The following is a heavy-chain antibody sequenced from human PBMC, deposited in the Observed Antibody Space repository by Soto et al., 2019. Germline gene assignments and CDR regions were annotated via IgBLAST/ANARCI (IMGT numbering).Heavy chain of an antibody. CDR2: ISAYNGNT. CDR1: GYTFTSYG. V-gene: IGHV1-18*01. J-gene: IGHJ6*02. Sequence: QVQLVQSGAEVKKPGASVKVSCKASGYTFTSYGISWVRQAPGQGLEWMGWISAYNGNTNYAQKLQGRVTMTTDTXXGXAXXELRSLRSDDTAVYYGARDPGQQLAGRYYSYGMDVWGQGTTVTVSS. D-gene: IGHD6-13*01. CDR3: ARDPGQQLAGRYYSYGMDV.